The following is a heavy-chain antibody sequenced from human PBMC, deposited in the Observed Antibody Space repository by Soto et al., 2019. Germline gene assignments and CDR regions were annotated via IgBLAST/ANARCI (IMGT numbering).Heavy chain of an antibody. Sequence: QVQLVESGGDLVKRGGSLRLSCAASGYTFSDYYMSWIRQAPGQGLEWISDIDTSSTKIYYADSVKARFTISRDNAKNSLYLEMNSLRDEDTAVYYCASHYDMWSGYLSPVDYWGQGTLVTVSS. CDR2: IDTSSTKI. J-gene: IGHJ4*02. D-gene: IGHD3-3*01. V-gene: IGHV3-11*01. CDR1: GYTFSDYY. CDR3: ASHYDMWSGYLSPVDY.